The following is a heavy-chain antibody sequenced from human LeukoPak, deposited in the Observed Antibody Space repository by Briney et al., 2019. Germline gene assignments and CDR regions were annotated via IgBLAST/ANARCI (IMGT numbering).Heavy chain of an antibody. V-gene: IGHV3-33*06. D-gene: IGHD3-10*01. CDR3: AKSQLITMVRGVIDY. J-gene: IGHJ4*02. CDR2: IWYDGSNK. Sequence: GRSLRLSCAASGFTFSSYGMHWVRQAPGKGLEWEAVIWYDGSNKYYADSVKGRFTISRDNSKNTLYLQMNSLRAEDTAVYYCAKSQLITMVRGVIDYWGQGTLVTVSS. CDR1: GFTFSSYG.